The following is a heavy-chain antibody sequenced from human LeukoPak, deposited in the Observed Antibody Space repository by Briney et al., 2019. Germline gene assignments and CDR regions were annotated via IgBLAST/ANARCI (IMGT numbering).Heavy chain of an antibody. Sequence: GGSLRLSCAASGFTFSSYAMSWVRQAPGKGLEWVSAISGSGGSTYYADSVKGRFTISRDNAENSMYLQMNSLRAEDTAVYYCARISGSYVFDYWGQGTLVTVSS. V-gene: IGHV3-23*01. CDR3: ARISGSYVFDY. CDR1: GFTFSSYA. CDR2: ISGSGGST. J-gene: IGHJ4*02. D-gene: IGHD1-26*01.